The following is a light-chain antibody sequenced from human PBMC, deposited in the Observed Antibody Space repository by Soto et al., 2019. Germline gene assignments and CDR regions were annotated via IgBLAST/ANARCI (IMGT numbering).Light chain of an antibody. CDR1: SSDVGAYNY. CDR3: SSYTSNTTPDV. CDR2: DVT. Sequence: QSALTQPASVSGSPGQSIAISCTGTSSDVGAYNYVSWYQQHPGKVPKLVIYDVTNRPSGVSDRFSGSKSGTTASLTISGLQAEDEADYYCSSYTSNTTPDVFGTGTKLTVL. J-gene: IGLJ1*01. V-gene: IGLV2-14*01.